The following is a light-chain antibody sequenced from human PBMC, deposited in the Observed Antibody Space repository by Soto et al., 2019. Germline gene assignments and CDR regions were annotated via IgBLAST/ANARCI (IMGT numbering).Light chain of an antibody. CDR3: AGCAGSVKGFV. Sequence: QSGLTQPPSASGAPGQRVTISCSGSASNIGRDPVNWYQQVPGTAPKLLIYENNHRPSGVPDRFSGSKSGTSASLVISGLQSEDEAEYFCAGCAGSVKGFVYGIGTKVTVL. CDR2: ENN. CDR1: ASNIGRDP. J-gene: IGLJ1*01. V-gene: IGLV1-44*01.